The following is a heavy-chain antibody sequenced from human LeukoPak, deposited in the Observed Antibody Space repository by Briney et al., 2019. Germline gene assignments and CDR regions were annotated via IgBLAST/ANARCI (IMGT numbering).Heavy chain of an antibody. CDR1: GYTFTGYH. V-gene: IGHV1-2*06. CDR2: INPNSGDT. J-gene: IGHJ4*02. D-gene: IGHD2-2*01. Sequence: ASVKVSCKASGYTFTGYHMHWVRQAPGQGLEWLGRINPNSGDTNYAQKFQGRVTMTRDTSISTAYMELSRLRSDDTAVYYCARDYCSSTSCLFDYWGQGTLVTVSS. CDR3: ARDYCSSTSCLFDY.